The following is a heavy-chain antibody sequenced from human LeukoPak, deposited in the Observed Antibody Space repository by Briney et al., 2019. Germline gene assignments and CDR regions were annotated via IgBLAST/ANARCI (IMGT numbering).Heavy chain of an antibody. CDR2: IIPIFGTA. CDR3: ARDRSLTYYYDSSGPYDAFDI. CDR1: GGTFSSYA. J-gene: IGHJ3*02. V-gene: IGHV1-69*13. Sequence: GASVKVSCKASGGTFSSYAISWVRQAPGQGLEWMGGIIPIFGTANYAQKCQGGVTINADESTSTAYMELSSLRSEETAVYYCARDRSLTYYYDSSGPYDAFDIWGQGTMVTVSS. D-gene: IGHD3-22*01.